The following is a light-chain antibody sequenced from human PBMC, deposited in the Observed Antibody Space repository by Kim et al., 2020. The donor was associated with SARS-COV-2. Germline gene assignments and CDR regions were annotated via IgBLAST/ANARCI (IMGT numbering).Light chain of an antibody. CDR3: QVWDSSSGLLYV. V-gene: IGLV3-21*04. CDR1: NIGSKS. CDR2: YDS. J-gene: IGLJ1*01. Sequence: PGRTAGITCGASNIGSKSVHWYQRQQGQAPVLVIYYDSDRPSGIPGRFSGSNSGNTATLAISRVEAGDEADYYCQVWDSSSGLLYVFGTGTKVTVL.